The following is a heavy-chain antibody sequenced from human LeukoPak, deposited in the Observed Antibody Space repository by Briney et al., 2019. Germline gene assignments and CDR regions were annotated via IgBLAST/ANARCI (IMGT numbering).Heavy chain of an antibody. D-gene: IGHD5-12*01. J-gene: IGHJ4*02. V-gene: IGHV4-61*05. CDR2: IYYSGST. CDR3: ARVSGYDWESFYDY. Sequence: SETLSLTCTVSGGSISSSSYYWGWIRQPPGKGLEWIGYIYYSGSTNYNPSLKSRVTISVDTSKNQFSLKLSSVTAAGTAMYYCARVSGYDWESFYDYWGQGTLVTVSS. CDR1: GGSISSSSYY.